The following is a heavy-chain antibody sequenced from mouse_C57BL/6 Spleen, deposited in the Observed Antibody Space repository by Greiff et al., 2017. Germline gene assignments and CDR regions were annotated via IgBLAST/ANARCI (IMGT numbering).Heavy chain of an antibody. CDR3: AGYYYGSTYFDY. CDR2: FYPGDGDT. J-gene: IGHJ2*01. CDR1: GYAFSSSW. V-gene: IGHV1-82*01. D-gene: IGHD1-1*01. Sequence: VQLQQSGPELVKPGASVKISCKASGYAFSSSWMNWVKQRPGKGLEWIGRFYPGDGDTNYNGKFKGKATLTADKSSSTAYMELSSRTSEDSAVDFCAGYYYGSTYFDYWGQGTTLTVSS.